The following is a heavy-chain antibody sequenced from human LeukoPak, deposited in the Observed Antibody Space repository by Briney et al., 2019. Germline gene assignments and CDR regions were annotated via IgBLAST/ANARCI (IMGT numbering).Heavy chain of an antibody. Sequence: SETLSLTCTVSGGSISSYYWSWIRQPPGKGLEWIGYIYYSGSTNYNPSLKSRVTISVDTSKNQFSLKLSSVTAADTAVYYCARHMEWELDAFDIWDQGTMVTVSS. V-gene: IGHV4-59*08. CDR3: ARHMEWELDAFDI. D-gene: IGHD1-26*01. J-gene: IGHJ3*02. CDR1: GGSISSYY. CDR2: IYYSGST.